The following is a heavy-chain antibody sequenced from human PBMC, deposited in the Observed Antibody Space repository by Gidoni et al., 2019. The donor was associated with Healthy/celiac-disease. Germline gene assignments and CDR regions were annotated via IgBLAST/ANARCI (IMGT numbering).Heavy chain of an antibody. CDR3: AKDLSQPSGY. CDR2: ISGSGGRT. V-gene: IGHV3-23*01. CDR1: GFTFSSYA. Sequence: EVQLLESGGGLVKPGGSLRLACAASGFTFSSYAMGWVRQAPGKGLGWVSAISGSGGRTCYADSVKVRFTISRDNSKNTLYLQMNRLRAEDTAVYYCAKDLSQPSGYWGQGTLVTVSS. D-gene: IGHD6-13*01. J-gene: IGHJ4*02.